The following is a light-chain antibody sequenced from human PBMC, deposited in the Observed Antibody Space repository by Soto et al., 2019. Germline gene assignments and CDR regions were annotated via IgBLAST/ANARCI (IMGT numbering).Light chain of an antibody. Sequence: EIVLTQSPGTLSLSPGERATLSCRASQSVDSSYLAWYQQKPGQAPRLLIYGASSRAAGIRDRFSGSGSGTDFTLTISRLEPEDFAVYYCKQCGSSPRTFGQGTKVEIK. CDR3: KQCGSSPRT. J-gene: IGKJ1*01. CDR1: QSVDSSY. V-gene: IGKV3-20*01. CDR2: GAS.